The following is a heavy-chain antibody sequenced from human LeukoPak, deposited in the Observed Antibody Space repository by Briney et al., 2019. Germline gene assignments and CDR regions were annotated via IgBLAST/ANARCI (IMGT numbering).Heavy chain of an antibody. CDR2: IKSKTDGGTT. J-gene: IGHJ5*02. CDR1: GFTFSNAW. Sequence: PGGSLRLSCAASGFTFSNAWMSWVRQAPGKGLEWVGRIKSKTDGGTTDYAAPVKGRFTISRDNAKNSLYLQMNSLRAEDTAVYYCARGLRIVLMVYSSFNWFDPWGQGTLVTVSS. D-gene: IGHD2-8*01. CDR3: ARGLRIVLMVYSSFNWFDP. V-gene: IGHV3-15*01.